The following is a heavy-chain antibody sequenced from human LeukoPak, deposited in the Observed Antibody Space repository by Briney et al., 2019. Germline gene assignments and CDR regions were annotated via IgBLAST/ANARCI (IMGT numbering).Heavy chain of an antibody. CDR2: INPGSGGT. Sequence: RASVRVSCKASGYTFTGYYIHWVRQAPGQGLEWMGRINPGSGGTNYAQKFQGRVAVTRDTSISAAYMELSRLRSDDTAVYYCAREQGGSGTYGVDYWGQGTLVTVSS. V-gene: IGHV1-2*06. J-gene: IGHJ4*02. CDR1: GYTFTGYY. CDR3: AREQGGSGTYGVDY. D-gene: IGHD1-26*01.